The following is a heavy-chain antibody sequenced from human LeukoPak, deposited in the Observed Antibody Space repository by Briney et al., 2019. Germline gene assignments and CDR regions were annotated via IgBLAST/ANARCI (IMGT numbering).Heavy chain of an antibody. J-gene: IGHJ6*03. D-gene: IGHD3-10*01. Sequence: AASVKVSCKASGYTFTSYGISWVRQAPGQGLEWMGWISAYNGNTNYAQKFQGRVTMTRDTSISTAYMELSSLRSDDTAVYYCARDSAIYYGSDYYMDVWGKGTTVTISS. CDR2: ISAYNGNT. V-gene: IGHV1-18*01. CDR3: ARDSAIYYGSDYYMDV. CDR1: GYTFTSYG.